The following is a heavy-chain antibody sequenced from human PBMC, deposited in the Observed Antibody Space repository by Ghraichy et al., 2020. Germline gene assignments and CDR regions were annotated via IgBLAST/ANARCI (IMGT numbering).Heavy chain of an antibody. CDR1: GLTFSSYW. V-gene: IGHV3-74*01. J-gene: IGHJ4*02. CDR2: IKTDGSIT. D-gene: IGHD3-10*01. CDR3: STSPRADRGNY. Sequence: ESLNISCAASGLTFSSYWMHWVRQAPGKGLEWVSHIKTDGSITNYADSVRGRFTISRDNAKNTLYLQMNSLRADDTAVYYCSTSPRADRGNYWGQGTLVTVSS.